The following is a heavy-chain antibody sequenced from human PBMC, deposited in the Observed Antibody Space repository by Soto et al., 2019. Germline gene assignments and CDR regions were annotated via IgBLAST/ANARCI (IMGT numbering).Heavy chain of an antibody. CDR3: ARVGYCSGGSCYYFDY. D-gene: IGHD2-15*01. J-gene: IGHJ4*02. CDR1: GYTVTSYY. Sequence: GASVKVSCKASGYTVTSYYMHWVRQAPGQGLEWMGIINPSGGSTSYAQKFQGRVTMTRDTSTSTVYMELSSLRSEDTAVYYCARVGYCSGGSCYYFDYWGQGTLVTVSS. V-gene: IGHV1-46*03. CDR2: INPSGGST.